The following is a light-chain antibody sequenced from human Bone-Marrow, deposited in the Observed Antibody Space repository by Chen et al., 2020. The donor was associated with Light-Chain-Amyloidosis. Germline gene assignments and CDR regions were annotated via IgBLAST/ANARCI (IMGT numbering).Light chain of an antibody. CDR1: SSDVGGYNL. CDR2: EVS. CDR3: ISHTSSGTLWV. V-gene: IGLV2-14*01. J-gene: IGLJ3*02. Sequence: QSALTQPASVSGSPGQSITISCTGTSSDVGGYNLVSWYQQYPGKAPKLMIYEVSNRPSGVSNRFSGSKSCNTASLTISGLQAEDEADYYCISHTSSGTLWVFGGGTKLTVL.